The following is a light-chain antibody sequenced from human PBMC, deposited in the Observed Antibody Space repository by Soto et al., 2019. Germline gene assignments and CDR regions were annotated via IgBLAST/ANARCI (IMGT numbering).Light chain of an antibody. CDR2: DAS. V-gene: IGKV3-11*01. CDR3: QQRSNWPPIT. CDR1: QSVSSY. J-gene: IGKJ5*01. Sequence: EIVLTQSPATLSLSPGERATRSCRASQSVSSYLAWYQQKPGQAPRLLIYDASNRAPGIPARFSGSGSGTDFTLTISSLEPEDFAVYYCQQRSNWPPITFGQGTRLEIK.